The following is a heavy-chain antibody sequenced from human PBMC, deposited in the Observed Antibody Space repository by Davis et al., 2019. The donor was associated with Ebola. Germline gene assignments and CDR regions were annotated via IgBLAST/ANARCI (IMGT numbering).Heavy chain of an antibody. CDR3: AREREWLRLWVDY. J-gene: IGHJ4*02. V-gene: IGHV3-33*01. D-gene: IGHD5-12*01. Sequence: GESLKISCAASGFTFSSYGMHWVRQAPGKGLEWVAVIWYDGSNKYYADSVKGRFTISRDNAKNSLYLQMNSLRDEDTAVYYCAREREWLRLWVDYWGQGTLVTVSS. CDR2: IWYDGSNK. CDR1: GFTFSSYG.